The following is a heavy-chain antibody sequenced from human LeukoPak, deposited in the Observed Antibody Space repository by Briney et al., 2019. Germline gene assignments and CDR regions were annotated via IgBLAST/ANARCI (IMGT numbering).Heavy chain of an antibody. Sequence: SETLSLTCTVSGGSISSSSYYWGWIRQPPGKGLEWIGSIYYSGSTYYNPSLKSRVTISVDKSKNQFSLKLSSVTAADTAVYYCARAVATHTLYYGMDVWGQGTTVTVSS. D-gene: IGHD5-12*01. J-gene: IGHJ6*02. V-gene: IGHV4-39*07. CDR1: GGSISSSSYY. CDR2: IYYSGST. CDR3: ARAVATHTLYYGMDV.